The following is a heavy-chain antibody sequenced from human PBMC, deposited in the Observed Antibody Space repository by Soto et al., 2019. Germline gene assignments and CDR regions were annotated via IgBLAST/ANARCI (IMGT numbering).Heavy chain of an antibody. CDR2: MYHSGST. CDR1: GGSTSSGGYS. Sequence: QLQLQESGSGLVKPSQTLSLTCAVSGGSTSSGGYSWSWIRQPPGKGLEWIGYMYHSGSTYYNPSLMGRVTISIDRSKTQFSLKLSSVTAADTAVYYWARVPDYWGQGILVTVSS. J-gene: IGHJ4*02. V-gene: IGHV4-30-2*01. CDR3: ARVPDY.